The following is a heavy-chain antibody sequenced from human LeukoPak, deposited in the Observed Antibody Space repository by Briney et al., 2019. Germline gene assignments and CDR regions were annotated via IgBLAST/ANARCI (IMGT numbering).Heavy chain of an antibody. Sequence: ASVKVSCKASGYSLTHYAMNWVRQAPGQGLEWMGWINTNAGNSTYAQGFTGRFVFSLDTSVSTAYLQISSLEAEDTAIYYRARLYGAFDYWGQGTLVTVSS. V-gene: IGHV7-4-1*02. CDR2: INTNAGNS. J-gene: IGHJ4*02. CDR1: GYSLTHYA. CDR3: ARLYGAFDY. D-gene: IGHD1-26*01.